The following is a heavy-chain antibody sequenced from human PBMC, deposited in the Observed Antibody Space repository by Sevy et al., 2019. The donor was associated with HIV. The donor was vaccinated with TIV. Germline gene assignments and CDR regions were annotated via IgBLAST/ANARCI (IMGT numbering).Heavy chain of an antibody. CDR1: GYAFTGYY. J-gene: IGHJ6*02. V-gene: IGHV1-2*06. D-gene: IGHD3-3*01. CDR2: INPISGGT. CDR3: VRAPTDFWMGGMDV. Sequence: ASVKVSCKASGYAFTGYYIHWVRQAPGQGLEWMGRINPISGGTDDAQKFQGRVTMTRDTSISTAYMDITRLTFDDTAVYYCVRAPTDFWMGGMDVWGQGTVVTVSS.